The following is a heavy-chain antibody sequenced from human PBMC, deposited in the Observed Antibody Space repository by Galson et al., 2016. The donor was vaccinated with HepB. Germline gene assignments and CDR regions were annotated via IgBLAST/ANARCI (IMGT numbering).Heavy chain of an antibody. CDR3: ASSRLYDAFDI. J-gene: IGHJ3*02. CDR2: ISYSGST. Sequence: TLSLTCTVSGGSISSGPHFWNWIRQHAGKGLEWIGYISYSGSTYYNPSLKSRVTISVDTSTKQFSLKLSSVTAADTAVYYCASSRLYDAFDIWGQGTMVTVSS. V-gene: IGHV4-30-4*08. D-gene: IGHD2-2*01. CDR1: GGSISSGPHF.